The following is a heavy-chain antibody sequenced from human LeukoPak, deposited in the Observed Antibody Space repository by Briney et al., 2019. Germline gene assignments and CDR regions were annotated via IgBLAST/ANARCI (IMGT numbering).Heavy chain of an antibody. CDR2: ISYDGSNK. J-gene: IGHJ4*02. CDR1: GFTFSSYA. D-gene: IGHD6-6*01. CDR3: ARDRVAYSSSSPADY. Sequence: GGSLRLSCAASGFTFSSYAMHWVRQAPGKGLEWVAVISYDGSNKYYADSVKGRFTISRDNSKNTLYLQMNSLRAEDTAVYYCARDRVAYSSSSPADYWGQGTLVTVSS. V-gene: IGHV3-30-3*01.